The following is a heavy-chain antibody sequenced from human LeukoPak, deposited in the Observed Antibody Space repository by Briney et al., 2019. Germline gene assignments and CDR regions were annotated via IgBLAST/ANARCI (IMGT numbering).Heavy chain of an antibody. CDR3: ARDYWGVIVYYYYYMDV. J-gene: IGHJ6*03. V-gene: IGHV3-7*01. D-gene: IGHD3-16*02. CDR1: GFTFSSYW. CDR2: IKQDGSEK. Sequence: GGSLRLSCAASGFTFSSYWMSWVRQAPGKGLEWVANIKQDGSEKYYVDSVKGRFTISRDNAKNSLYLQMNSLRAEDTAVYYCARDYWGVIVYYYYYMDVWGKGTTVTVSS.